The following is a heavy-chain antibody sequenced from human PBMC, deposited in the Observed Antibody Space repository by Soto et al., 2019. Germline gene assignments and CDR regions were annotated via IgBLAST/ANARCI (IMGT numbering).Heavy chain of an antibody. CDR1: GFTFSSYW. J-gene: IGHJ6*03. CDR2: IKQDGSEK. V-gene: IGHV3-7*01. D-gene: IGHD3-3*01. CDR3: ARVGYDFWSGSGAGYYYYYYMDV. Sequence: GGSLRLSCAASGFTFSSYWMSWVRQAPGKGLEWVANIKQDGSEKYYVDSVKGRFTISRDNAKNSLYLQMNSLRAEDTTVYYCARVGYDFWSGSGAGYYYYYYMDVWGKGTTVTVSS.